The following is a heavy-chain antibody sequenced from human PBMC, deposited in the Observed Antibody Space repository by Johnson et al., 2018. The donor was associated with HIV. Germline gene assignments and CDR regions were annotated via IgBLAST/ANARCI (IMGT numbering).Heavy chain of an antibody. CDR1: GFTFSSYG. CDR3: AKIKGSSDAFDI. Sequence: QVQLVESGGGVVQPGRSLRLSCAASGFTFSSYGMHWVRQAPGKGLEWVAVIWYDGSNKYYADSVKGRFTISRDNSKNTLYLQMNSLRAEDTAVYYCAKIKGSSDAFDIWGQGTMVTVSS. J-gene: IGHJ3*02. V-gene: IGHV3-33*06. D-gene: IGHD6-6*01. CDR2: IWYDGSNK.